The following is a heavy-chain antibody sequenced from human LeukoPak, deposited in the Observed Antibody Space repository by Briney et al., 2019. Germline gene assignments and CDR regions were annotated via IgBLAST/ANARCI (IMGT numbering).Heavy chain of an antibody. CDR1: GFTLTTYW. CDR3: ARGLYSP. V-gene: IGHV3-7*01. J-gene: IGHJ5*02. CDR2: IKQDGSEK. D-gene: IGHD2-21*01. Sequence: PGGSLRLSCAASGFTLTTYWMGWVRQAPGKGLEWVANIKQDGSEKYYVDSVKGRFTISRDNAKNSLYLQMNSQRAEDTAVYYCARGLYSPWGQGTLVTVSS.